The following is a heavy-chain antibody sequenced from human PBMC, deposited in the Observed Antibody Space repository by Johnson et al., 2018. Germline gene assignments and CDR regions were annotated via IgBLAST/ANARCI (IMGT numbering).Heavy chain of an antibody. J-gene: IGHJ6*02. CDR3: ARETGTTFLRSRYYYGMDV. V-gene: IGHV3-21*01. CDR1: GFTFSSYS. D-gene: IGHD1-1*01. Sequence: EVQLVESGGGLVKPGGSLRLSCAASGFTFSSYSMNWVRKAPGKGLEWVSSISSSSRYIYYADSVKGRFTISRDNAKNSLYLQMNSLRAEDTAVYYCARETGTTFLRSRYYYGMDVWGQGTTVTVSS. CDR2: ISSSSRYI.